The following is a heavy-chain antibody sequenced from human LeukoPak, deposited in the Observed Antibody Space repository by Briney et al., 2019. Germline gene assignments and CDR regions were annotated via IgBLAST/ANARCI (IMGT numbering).Heavy chain of an antibody. CDR3: ARLGDIVVVPAVYFDY. CDR2: IYHSGST. CDR1: GYSISSGYY. Sequence: SETLSLTCAVSGYSISSGYYWGWIRRPPGKGLEWIGSIYHSGSTYYNPSLKSRVTISVDTSKNQFSLKLSFVTAADTAVYYCARLGDIVVVPAVYFDYWGQGTLVTVSS. J-gene: IGHJ4*02. V-gene: IGHV4-38-2*01. D-gene: IGHD2-2*01.